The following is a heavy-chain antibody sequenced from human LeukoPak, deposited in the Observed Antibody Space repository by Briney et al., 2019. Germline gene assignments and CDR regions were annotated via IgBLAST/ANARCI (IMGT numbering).Heavy chain of an antibody. CDR2: IYPGDSDT. Sequence: GESLKISCKCSGYSFTSYWIGWARQMPGKGLEGMGIIYPGDSDTRYSPSFQGQVTISADKPISTSYLQWSSLKASDTAMYYCARHRIQLGHAFDIWGQGKMVTVSS. CDR3: ARHRIQLGHAFDI. CDR1: GYSFTSYW. D-gene: IGHD5-18*01. J-gene: IGHJ3*02. V-gene: IGHV5-51*01.